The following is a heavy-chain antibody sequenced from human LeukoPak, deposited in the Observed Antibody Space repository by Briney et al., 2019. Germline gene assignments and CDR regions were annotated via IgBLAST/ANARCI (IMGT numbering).Heavy chain of an antibody. V-gene: IGHV3-23*01. CDR2: NSGSGGST. D-gene: IGHD3-10*01. J-gene: IGHJ4*02. Sequence: GGSLRLSCAASGFTFSSYAMSRVREAPGKGLEWGSANSGSGGSTYYADSVKGRFTISRDNSKNTLYLQMNSLRAEDTAVYYCAKDELLWFGELAGIPYWGQGTLVTVSS. CDR1: GFTFSSYA. CDR3: AKDELLWFGELAGIPY.